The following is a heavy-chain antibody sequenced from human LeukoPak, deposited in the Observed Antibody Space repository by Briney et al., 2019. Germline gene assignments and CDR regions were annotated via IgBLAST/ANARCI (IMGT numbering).Heavy chain of an antibody. CDR2: ISAYNGNT. CDR1: GYTFTGYY. J-gene: IGHJ4*02. D-gene: IGHD6-6*01. CDR3: ARVPTVPARTVDY. V-gene: IGHV1-18*04. Sequence: GASVKVSCKASGYTFTGYYMHWVRQAPGQGLEWMGWISAYNGNTNYAQKLQGRVTMTTDTSTSTAYMELRSLRSDDTAVYYCARVPTVPARTVDYWGQGTLVTVSS.